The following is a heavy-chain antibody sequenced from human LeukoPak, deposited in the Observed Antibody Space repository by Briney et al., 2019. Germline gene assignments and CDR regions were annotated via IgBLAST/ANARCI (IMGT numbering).Heavy chain of an antibody. CDR3: ARANYGLDDAFDI. D-gene: IGHD4-17*01. CDR1: GGSISSYY. J-gene: IGHJ3*02. Sequence: PSETLSLTCTVSGGSISSYYWSWIRQPPGKGLEWIGYIYYSGSTNYNPSLKSRVTISVDTSMNQFSLKLSSVTAADTAVYYCARANYGLDDAFDIWGQGTMVTVSS. CDR2: IYYSGST. V-gene: IGHV4-59*01.